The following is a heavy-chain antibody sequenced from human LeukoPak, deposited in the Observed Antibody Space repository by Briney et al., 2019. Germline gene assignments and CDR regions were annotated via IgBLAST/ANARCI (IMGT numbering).Heavy chain of an antibody. Sequence: PGGSLRLSCAASGFTFSDYYMSWIRQAPGKGPEWVSYISNSGSTIYYADSVKGRFTISRDNAKNSLFLQMSSLRAKDTAVYYCAREGEYGGFDYWGQGTLVTVSS. CDR2: ISNSGSTI. CDR3: AREGEYGGFDY. CDR1: GFTFSDYY. V-gene: IGHV3-11*01. D-gene: IGHD3-16*01. J-gene: IGHJ4*02.